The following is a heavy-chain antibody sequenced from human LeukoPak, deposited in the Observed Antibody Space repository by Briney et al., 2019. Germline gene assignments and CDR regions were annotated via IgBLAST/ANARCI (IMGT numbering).Heavy chain of an antibody. V-gene: IGHV4-4*02. CDR2: IYHSGST. Sequence: PSETLSLTCAVSGGSISSTNLWNWVRQPPGKGLEWIGEIYHSGSTNYNPSLKSRVTMSVDTSKNQFSLKLSSVTAADTAVYYCARDTYYYDSSGYYYFDYWGQGTLVTVSS. D-gene: IGHD3-22*01. CDR3: ARDTYYYDSSGYYYFDY. CDR1: GGSISSTNL. J-gene: IGHJ4*02.